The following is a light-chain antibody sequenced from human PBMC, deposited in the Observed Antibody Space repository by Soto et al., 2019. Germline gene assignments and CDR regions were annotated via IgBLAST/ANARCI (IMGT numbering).Light chain of an antibody. V-gene: IGKV3-20*01. Sequence: EIVLTQSPATLSLSPGERATLSCRASQSVPRNYLAWYQQKPGQFPRLLISGASSRATGIPDRFSGSGSGTDFILTISGLEAEDLGVYYCQQYGSPPGTFGQGTKVEIK. CDR3: QQYGSPPGT. CDR1: QSVPRNY. CDR2: GAS. J-gene: IGKJ1*01.